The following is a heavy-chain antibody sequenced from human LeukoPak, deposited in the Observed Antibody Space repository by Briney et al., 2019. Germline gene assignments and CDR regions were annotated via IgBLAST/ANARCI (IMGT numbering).Heavy chain of an antibody. V-gene: IGHV3-15*01. CDR1: GFTFSNAW. J-gene: IGHJ3*02. CDR3: TTGLDIVVVVAFHNDAFDI. D-gene: IGHD2-15*01. CDR2: IKSKTDGGTT. Sequence: GGSLRLSCAASGFTFSNAWMSWVRQAPGKGLEWVGRIKSKTDGGTTDYAAPVKGRFTISRDDSKNTLYLQMNSLKTEDTAVYYCTTGLDIVVVVAFHNDAFDIWGQGTMVTVSS.